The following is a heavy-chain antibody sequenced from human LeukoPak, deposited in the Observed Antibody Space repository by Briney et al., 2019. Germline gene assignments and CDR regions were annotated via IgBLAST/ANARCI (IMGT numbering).Heavy chain of an antibody. V-gene: IGHV3-9*01. D-gene: IGHD5-12*01. CDR3: AINGGGDSGYGNFDY. CDR2: INWNSDSI. Sequence: GGSLRLSCAVSGFTFDDYAMHWVRQVPGKGLEWVSGINWNSDSIGYADSVKGRFTTSRDNAKNSLYLQMNSLRAEDTAFYYCAINGGGDSGYGNFDYWGQGTLITVSS. J-gene: IGHJ4*02. CDR1: GFTFDDYA.